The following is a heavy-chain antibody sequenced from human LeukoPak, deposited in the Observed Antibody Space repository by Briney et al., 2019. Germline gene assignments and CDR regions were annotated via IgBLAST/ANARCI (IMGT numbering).Heavy chain of an antibody. J-gene: IGHJ4*02. D-gene: IGHD4-17*01. CDR1: GFTFDDFA. CDR2: ISGDGGGT. CDR3: AKPTAMTTPYYFDS. Sequence: GGSLPLSCAASGFTFDDFAMHWVRQAPGKGLEWVSLISGDGGGTYYADSVKGRFIISRDNGKNSLSLHMNSLRAEDTALYYCAKPTAMTTPYYFDSWGEGTLATVSS. V-gene: IGHV3-43*02.